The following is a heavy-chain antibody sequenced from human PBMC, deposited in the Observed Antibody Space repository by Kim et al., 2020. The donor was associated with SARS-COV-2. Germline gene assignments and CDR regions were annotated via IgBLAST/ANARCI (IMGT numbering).Heavy chain of an antibody. V-gene: IGHV3-53*01. D-gene: IGHD3-10*01. J-gene: IGHJ6*02. Sequence: YAGSGKGRLTISRDNSKNTLYLQMNSLRAEETAVYYCAGAVGRDYGMDVWGQGTTVTVSS. CDR3: AGAVGRDYGMDV.